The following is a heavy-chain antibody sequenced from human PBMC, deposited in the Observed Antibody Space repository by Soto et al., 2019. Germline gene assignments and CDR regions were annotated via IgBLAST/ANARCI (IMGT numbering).Heavy chain of an antibody. D-gene: IGHD6-25*01. V-gene: IGHV4-59*01. J-gene: IGHJ5*02. CDR3: ARPHGGSSGWDNWFDP. CDR1: GGSISSYY. CDR2: IYYSGST. Sequence: SETLSLTCTVSGGSISSYYWSWIRQPPGKGLEWIGYIYYSGSTNYNPSLKSRDTISVDTSKNQFSLKLSSVTAADTAVYYCARPHGGSSGWDNWFDPWGQGTLVTVSS.